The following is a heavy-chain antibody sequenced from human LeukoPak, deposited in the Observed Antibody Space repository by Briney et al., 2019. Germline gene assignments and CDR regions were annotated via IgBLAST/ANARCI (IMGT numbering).Heavy chain of an antibody. CDR3: VRLGDTVSTDRYFDY. Sequence: SETLSLTCTVSGGSISSSSYYWGWIRQPPGKGLEWIGSIYYSGNTYYNPSLKSRVTLSVDTSKNQFSLKLSSVTAADTAVYYCVRLGDTVSTDRYFDYWGQGTLVTVSS. CDR2: IYYSGNT. CDR1: GGSISSSSYY. V-gene: IGHV4-39*01. D-gene: IGHD5/OR15-5a*01. J-gene: IGHJ4*02.